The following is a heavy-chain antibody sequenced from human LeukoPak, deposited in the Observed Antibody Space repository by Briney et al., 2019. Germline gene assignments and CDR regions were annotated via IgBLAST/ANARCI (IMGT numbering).Heavy chain of an antibody. CDR3: ARQGMVRGAVNWFDP. CDR1: GYTFTGYY. D-gene: IGHD3-10*01. CDR2: INPNSGGT. V-gene: IGHV1-2*02. Sequence: ASVKVSCKASGYTFTGYYMHRVRQAPGQGLEWMGWINPNSGGTNYAQKFQGRVTMARDTSISTAYMELSRLRSDDTAVYYCARQGMVRGAVNWFDPWGQGTLVTVSS. J-gene: IGHJ5*02.